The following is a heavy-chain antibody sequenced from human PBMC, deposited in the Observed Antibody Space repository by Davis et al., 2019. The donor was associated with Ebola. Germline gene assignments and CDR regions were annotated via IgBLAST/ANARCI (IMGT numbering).Heavy chain of an antibody. Sequence: SVKVSCKASGGTFSSYAISWVRQAPGQGLEWMGGIIPIFGTANYAQKFQGRVTITADESTSTAYMELSSLRAEDTAVYYCARGSIGGYCSSTSCYPSSYYYYGMDVWGQGTTVTVSS. V-gene: IGHV1-69*13. CDR1: GGTFSSYA. D-gene: IGHD2-2*01. CDR3: ARGSIGGYCSSTSCYPSSYYYYGMDV. CDR2: IIPIFGTA. J-gene: IGHJ6*02.